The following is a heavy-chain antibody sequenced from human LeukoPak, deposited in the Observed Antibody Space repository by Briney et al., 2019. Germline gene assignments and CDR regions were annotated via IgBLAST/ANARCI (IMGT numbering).Heavy chain of an antibody. V-gene: IGHV3-30*01. CDR3: ARDGAPGWELLYGYFDY. J-gene: IGHJ4*02. Sequence: PGRSLRLSCAASGFTFSSYAMHWVRQAPGKGLGWVAVISYDGSNKYYADSVKGRFTISRDNSKNTLYLQMNSLRAEDTAVYYCARDGAPGWELLYGYFDYWGQGTLVTVSS. D-gene: IGHD1-26*01. CDR2: ISYDGSNK. CDR1: GFTFSSYA.